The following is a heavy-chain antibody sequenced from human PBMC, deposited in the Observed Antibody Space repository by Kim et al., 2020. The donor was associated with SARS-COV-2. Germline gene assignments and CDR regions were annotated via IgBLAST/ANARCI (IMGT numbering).Heavy chain of an antibody. J-gene: IGHJ6*02. CDR3: ASAYCGGDCYTRYYYYGMDV. CDR1: GGTFSSYA. Sequence: SVKVSCKASGGTFSSYAISWVRQAPGQGLEWMGGIIPIFGTANYAQKFQGRVTITADESTSTAYMELSSLRSEDTAVYYCASAYCGGDCYTRYYYYGMDVWGQGTTVTVSS. V-gene: IGHV1-69*13. CDR2: IIPIFGTA. D-gene: IGHD2-21*02.